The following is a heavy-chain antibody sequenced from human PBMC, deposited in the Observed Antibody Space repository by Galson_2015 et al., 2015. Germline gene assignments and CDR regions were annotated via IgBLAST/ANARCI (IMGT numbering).Heavy chain of an antibody. CDR1: GFTFSSYS. CDR2: ISSSSSYI. D-gene: IGHD6-13*01. V-gene: IGHV3-21*01. J-gene: IGHJ4*02. Sequence: SLRLSCAASGFTFSSYSMNWVRQAPGKGLEWVSSISSSSSYIYHADSVKGRFTISRDNAKNSLYLQMNSLRAEDTAVYYCARDHPRGRFQQLDDYWGQGTLVTVSS. CDR3: ARDHPRGRFQQLDDY.